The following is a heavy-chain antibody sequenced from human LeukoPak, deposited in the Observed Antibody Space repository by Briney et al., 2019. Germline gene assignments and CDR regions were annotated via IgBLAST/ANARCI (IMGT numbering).Heavy chain of an antibody. J-gene: IGHJ4*02. CDR1: GFTFSSYA. Sequence: GGSLRLSCAASGFTFSSYAMHWVRQAPGKGLEWVAVISYDGSNKYYADSVKGRFTISRDNSKNTLYLQMNSLRAEDTAVYYCARGGGSYYHFDYWGQGTLVTVSS. CDR2: ISYDGSNK. CDR3: ARGGGSYYHFDY. D-gene: IGHD1-26*01. V-gene: IGHV3-30-3*01.